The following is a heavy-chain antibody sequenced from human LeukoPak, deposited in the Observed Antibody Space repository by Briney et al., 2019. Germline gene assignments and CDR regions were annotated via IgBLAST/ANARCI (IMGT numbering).Heavy chain of an antibody. Sequence: SETLSLTCTVSGGSTTNYYWSWIRQPAGKGLEWIGRIYASGSTNYNPSLKSRVTMSVDTSKNLFSLKLKYVTAADTATYYCAREEYYYDSVGKRYYFDYWGQGTLVTVSS. D-gene: IGHD3-22*01. CDR1: GGSTTNYY. J-gene: IGHJ4*02. V-gene: IGHV4-4*07. CDR3: AREEYYYDSVGKRYYFDY. CDR2: IYASGST.